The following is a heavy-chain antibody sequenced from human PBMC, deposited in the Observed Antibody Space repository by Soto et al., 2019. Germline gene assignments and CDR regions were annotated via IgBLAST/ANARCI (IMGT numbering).Heavy chain of an antibody. CDR3: ASYYGSGIRMAIDY. D-gene: IGHD3-10*01. CDR1: GGSISSGDYY. Sequence: SETLSLTCTVSGGSISSGDYYWSWIRQPPGKGLEWIGYIYYSGSTYYNPSLKSRVTISVDTSKNQFSLKLSSVTAADTAVYYCASYYGSGIRMAIDYWGQGTLVTVSS. V-gene: IGHV4-30-4*01. J-gene: IGHJ4*02. CDR2: IYYSGST.